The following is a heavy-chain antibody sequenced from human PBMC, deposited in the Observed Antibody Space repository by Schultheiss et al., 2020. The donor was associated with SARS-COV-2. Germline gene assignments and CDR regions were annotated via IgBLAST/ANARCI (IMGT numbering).Heavy chain of an antibody. D-gene: IGHD5-18*01. Sequence: GGSLRLSCAASGFTFSSYAMSWVRQAPGKGLEWVSAISGSGGSTYYADSVKGRFTISRDNAKNSLYLQMNSLRAEDTAVYYCARGSRGGYSYGYVFDYWGQGTLVTVSS. J-gene: IGHJ4*02. CDR3: ARGSRGGYSYGYVFDY. CDR2: ISGSGGST. V-gene: IGHV3-21*01. CDR1: GFTFSSYA.